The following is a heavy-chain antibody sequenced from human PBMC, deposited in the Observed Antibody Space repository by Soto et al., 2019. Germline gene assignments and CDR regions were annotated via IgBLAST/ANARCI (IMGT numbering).Heavy chain of an antibody. J-gene: IGHJ4*02. CDR2: IYWDDEK. CDR1: GFSLSSTGVG. D-gene: IGHD3-9*01. V-gene: IGHV2-5*02. CDR3: AHSDFEWLEAFHY. Sequence: QITLKESGPMLVKPSQTLTLTCTFSGFSLSSTGVGVGWIRQPPGKALEWLAIIYWDDEKRYSPSLRSRLTISKGTSNDQVVLTVTNMDPLDTATYYCAHSDFEWLEAFHYWGQGTLVTVSS.